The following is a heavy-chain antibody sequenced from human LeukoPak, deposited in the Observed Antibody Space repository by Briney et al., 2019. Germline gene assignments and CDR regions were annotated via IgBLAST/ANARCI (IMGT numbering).Heavy chain of an antibody. J-gene: IGHJ4*02. CDR2: IQYDGSNE. D-gene: IGHD6-19*01. V-gene: IGHV3-30*02. Sequence: PGGSLRLSCAASGFPFSTYNMNWVRQAPGKGLEWVAFIQYDGSNEYYADSVKGRFTISRDNSKNTLYLQMNSLRAEDTAVYYCAKGSAWYFDYWGQGTLVTVSS. CDR1: GFPFSTYN. CDR3: AKGSAWYFDY.